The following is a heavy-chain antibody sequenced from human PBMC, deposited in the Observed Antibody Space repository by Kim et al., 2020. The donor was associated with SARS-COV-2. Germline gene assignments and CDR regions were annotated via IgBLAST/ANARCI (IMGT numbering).Heavy chain of an antibody. D-gene: IGHD2-15*01. CDR2: ISSSSSTI. J-gene: IGHJ6*02. V-gene: IGHV3-48*01. CDR3: ARAGSYCSGGSCYSGCYYYCGMDV. Sequence: GGSLRLSCAASGFTFSSYSMNWVRQAPGKGLEWVSYISSSSSTIYYADSVKGRFTISRDNAKNSLYLQMNSLRAEDTAVYYCARAGSYCSGGSCYSGCYYYCGMDVWGQGTTVTVSS. CDR1: GFTFSSYS.